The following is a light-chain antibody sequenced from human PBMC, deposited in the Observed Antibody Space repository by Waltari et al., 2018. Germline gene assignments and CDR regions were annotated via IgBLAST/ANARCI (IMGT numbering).Light chain of an antibody. CDR2: DSS. Sequence: DIQMTQSPSPLSASVGDRVTITCQASQDIRHFLNWYQQKPGKAPNLLIYDSSNLETGVPSRFSGSGSGTDFTLTISTLQPEDIGTYYCQHYDNFPLARTFGQGTKVEIK. CDR1: QDIRHF. J-gene: IGKJ1*01. V-gene: IGKV1-33*01. CDR3: QHYDNFPLART.